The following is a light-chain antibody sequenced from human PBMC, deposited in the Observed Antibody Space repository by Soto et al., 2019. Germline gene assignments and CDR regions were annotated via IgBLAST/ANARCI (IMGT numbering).Light chain of an antibody. CDR2: QTP. J-gene: IGKJ5*01. Sequence: EIVLTQSPATLSSFPGDRVTLSCRASQYINTRLAWYQHRPGQAPTPLLYQTPIRATGSPPRSSGSGSGTDFTLTLSSLGPEDFAVYYCQQRSNWPSITFGQGTRLEI. CDR3: QQRSNWPSIT. CDR1: QYINTR. V-gene: IGKV3-11*01.